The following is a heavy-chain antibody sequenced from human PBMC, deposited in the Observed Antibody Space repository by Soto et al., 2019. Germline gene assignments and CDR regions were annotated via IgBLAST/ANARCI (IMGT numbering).Heavy chain of an antibody. CDR1: GFTFSSYC. J-gene: IGHJ6*02. D-gene: IGHD2-15*01. CDR3: AKDVVPVSIVLMDV. CDR2: ISYDGSNK. V-gene: IGHV3-30*18. Sequence: PGGSLRLSCAASGFTFSSYCMHWVRQAPGKGLEWVAVISYDGSNKYYADSVKGRFTISRDNSKNTLYLQMNSLRAEDTAVYYCAKDVVPVSIVLMDVWGQGTTVTVSS.